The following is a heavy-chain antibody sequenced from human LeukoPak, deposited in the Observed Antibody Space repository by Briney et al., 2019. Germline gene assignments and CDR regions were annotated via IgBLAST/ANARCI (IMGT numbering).Heavy chain of an antibody. CDR3: ARDSRQDYYDSSGYLWFAFDI. Sequence: GGSLRLSCVASGFSFRDYYMSWGRQAPGKGLEWVSVIYSGGSTYYADSVKGRFTISRDNSKNTLYLQMNSLGAEDTAVYYCARDSRQDYYDSSGYLWFAFDIWGQGTMVTVSS. J-gene: IGHJ3*02. V-gene: IGHV3-53*01. D-gene: IGHD3-22*01. CDR2: IYSGGST. CDR1: GFSFRDYY.